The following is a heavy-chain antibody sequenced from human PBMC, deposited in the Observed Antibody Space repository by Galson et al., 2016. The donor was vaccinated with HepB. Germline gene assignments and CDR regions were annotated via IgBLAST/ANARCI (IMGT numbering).Heavy chain of an antibody. Sequence: SVKVSCKASGYIFTSYGVSWVRQAPGQGLEWMGWISTYNGITNYARNLPGRVTMTTDTSTRTAYMELRSLRADDTAVYYCARGMSLTLFGVVTNWFASWGHGTQVTVSS. CDR1: GYIFTSYG. D-gene: IGHD3-3*01. CDR2: ISTYNGIT. J-gene: IGHJ5*01. CDR3: ARGMSLTLFGVVTNWFAS. V-gene: IGHV1-18*01.